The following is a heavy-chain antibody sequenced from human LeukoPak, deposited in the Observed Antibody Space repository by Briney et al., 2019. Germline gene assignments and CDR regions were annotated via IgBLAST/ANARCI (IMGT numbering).Heavy chain of an antibody. J-gene: IGHJ4*02. Sequence: SETLSLTCAVYGGSFSGYYWSWIRQPPGKGLEWIGEINHSGSTNYNPSLKSRVTISVDTSKNQFSLKLSSVTAADTAVYYCARGLSYYYGSGSRTPLDYWGQGTLVTVSS. D-gene: IGHD3-10*01. CDR2: INHSGST. CDR3: ARGLSYYYGSGSRTPLDY. V-gene: IGHV4-34*01. CDR1: GGSFSGYY.